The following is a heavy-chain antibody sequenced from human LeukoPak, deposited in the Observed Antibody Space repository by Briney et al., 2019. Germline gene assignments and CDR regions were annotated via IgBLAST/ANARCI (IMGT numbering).Heavy chain of an antibody. Sequence: ASVKVSCKASGYTFTIYYMHWARQAPAQGLEWMGMINPNGGSTNYAQKFRGRVTMTGDTSTSTVYMELSSLRSEDTAVYYCAREYSRSDCFDYWGQGTLVTVSS. CDR1: GYTFTIYY. CDR2: INPNGGST. D-gene: IGHD6-6*01. V-gene: IGHV1-46*01. J-gene: IGHJ4*02. CDR3: AREYSRSDCFDY.